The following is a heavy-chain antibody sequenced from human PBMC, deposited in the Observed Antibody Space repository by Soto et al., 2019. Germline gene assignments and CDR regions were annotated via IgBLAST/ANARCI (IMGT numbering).Heavy chain of an antibody. V-gene: IGHV3-21*01. CDR3: AREDSIIIPAVSDF. J-gene: IGHJ4*02. CDR1: GFAFNNYG. D-gene: IGHD2-2*01. CDR2: ISKSDYT. Sequence: GGSLRLSCTVSGFAFNNYGINWVRQAPGQGLEWVSSISKSDYTYYSDSVKGRFTISRDNAKNSVSLQMNTLRVEDTAVYYCAREDSIIIPAVSDFWGQGTLFTVSS.